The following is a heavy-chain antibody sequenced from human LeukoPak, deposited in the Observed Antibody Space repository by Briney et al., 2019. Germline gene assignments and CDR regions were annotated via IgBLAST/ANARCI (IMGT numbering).Heavy chain of an antibody. CDR3: AKHRLPVAGSPSKNPTAYFED. D-gene: IGHD6-19*01. Sequence: GGSLRLSCAASGFTFTSHSMSWVRQAPGKGLEWVSAISSSGHVTFYADSVKGRSTVSRDQSQNTLFLQMSSLRADDTAVYYCAKHRLPVAGSPSKNPTAYFEDWGQGILVTVSS. J-gene: IGHJ4*02. V-gene: IGHV3-23*01. CDR1: GFTFTSHS. CDR2: ISSSGHVT.